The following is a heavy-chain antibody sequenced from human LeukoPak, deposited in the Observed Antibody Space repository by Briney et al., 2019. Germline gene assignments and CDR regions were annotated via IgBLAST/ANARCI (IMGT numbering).Heavy chain of an antibody. Sequence: VASVKVSCKASGNSISNYAVSWVRQAPGQGFEWMGGIIPIFGTADYAQKFQGRVTITADESTSTAYMELSSLRSEDTAVYYCASSGSVDTAMTIDYWGQGTLVTVSS. CDR1: GNSISNYA. CDR2: IIPIFGTA. D-gene: IGHD5-18*01. CDR3: ASSGSVDTAMTIDY. V-gene: IGHV1-69*13. J-gene: IGHJ4*02.